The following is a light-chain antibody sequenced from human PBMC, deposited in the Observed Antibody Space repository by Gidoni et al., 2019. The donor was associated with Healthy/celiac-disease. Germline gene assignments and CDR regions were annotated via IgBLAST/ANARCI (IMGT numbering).Light chain of an antibody. CDR1: QSLLHNNGYNY. CDR2: LGS. J-gene: IGKJ3*01. Sequence: DIVITQFPLSLPVTPGEPASISCRSSQSLLHNNGYNYLDWYLQKPGQSPQLLIYLGSNRASGVPDRFSGSGSGTDFTLKISKVEAEDVGVYYCMQALQTPRTFGPGTKVDIK. CDR3: MQALQTPRT. V-gene: IGKV2-28*01.